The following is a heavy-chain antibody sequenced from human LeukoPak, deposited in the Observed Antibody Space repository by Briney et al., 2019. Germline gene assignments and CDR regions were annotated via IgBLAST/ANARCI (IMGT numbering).Heavy chain of an antibody. Sequence: PGRSLRLSCAASGFTFSSYGIHWVRQAPGKGLEWVAVISYDGSNKYYANSVKGRFTISRDNAKNSLFLQMNSLRAEDTAVYYCARSQLLKFDAFNMWGQGTMVTVSS. CDR1: GFTFSSYG. V-gene: IGHV3-30-3*01. J-gene: IGHJ3*02. CDR2: ISYDGSNK. CDR3: ARSQLLKFDAFNM.